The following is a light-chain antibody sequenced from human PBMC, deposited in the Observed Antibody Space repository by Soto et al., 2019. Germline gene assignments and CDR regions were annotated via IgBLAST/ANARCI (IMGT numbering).Light chain of an antibody. V-gene: IGKV1D-13*01. Sequence: AIQLTQSPSSLSASVGDRVTITCRASQGISSALAWYQQKPGKAPNLLIYDASSLESGVPSGFSGSGSGTDFTLTISSLQPEDFATYYCQQFNNYPITFGQGARLEIK. J-gene: IGKJ5*01. CDR3: QQFNNYPIT. CDR2: DAS. CDR1: QGISSA.